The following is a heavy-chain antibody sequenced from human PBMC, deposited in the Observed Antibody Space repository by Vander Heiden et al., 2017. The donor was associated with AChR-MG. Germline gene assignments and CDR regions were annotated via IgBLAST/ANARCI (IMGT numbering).Heavy chain of an antibody. CDR2: INAGNGNT. CDR1: GYTFTSYA. V-gene: IGHV1-3*01. CDR3: ARGGYSISWYPSPFDY. J-gene: IGHJ4*02. D-gene: IGHD6-13*01. Sequence: QVQLVQSGAEVKKPGASVKVSCKASGYTFTSYAMHWVRQAPGQRLEWMGWINAGNGNTKYSQKCQGRVTITRDTSASTAYMELSSLRSEETAVYYCARGGYSISWYPSPFDYWCQGTLVTVSS.